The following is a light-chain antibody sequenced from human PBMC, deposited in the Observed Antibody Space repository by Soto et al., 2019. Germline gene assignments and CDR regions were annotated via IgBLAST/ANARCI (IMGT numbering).Light chain of an antibody. CDR3: SSYTSNSTWV. CDR1: SSDVGGYNY. J-gene: IGLJ3*02. CDR2: EVT. V-gene: IGLV2-14*01. Sequence: QSALTQPASVSGSPGQSITISCTGSSSDVGGYNYVSWYQQYLGKAPKLMIYEVTNRPSGVSYRFSGSKSGNTASLTISGLQAEDEADYYCSSYTSNSTWVFGGGTKVTVL.